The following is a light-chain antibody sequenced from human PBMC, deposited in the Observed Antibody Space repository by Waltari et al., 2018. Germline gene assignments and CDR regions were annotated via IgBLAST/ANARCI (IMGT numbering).Light chain of an antibody. CDR3: STWDNNLIAWV. Sequence: QDGLTQPPSVSKGMRQTATITCTGNSNTNGNEGEACLQQYPGHPPKLLSYRNDNLPSGISGRFSASRSGDTASLTITRLQPDDEADYYCSTWDNNLIAWVFGGGTRLTVL. J-gene: IGLJ3*02. V-gene: IGLV10-54*04. CDR1: SNTNGNEG. CDR2: RND.